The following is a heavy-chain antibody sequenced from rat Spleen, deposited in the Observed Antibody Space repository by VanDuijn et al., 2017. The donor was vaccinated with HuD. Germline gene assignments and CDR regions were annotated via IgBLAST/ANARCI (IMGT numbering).Heavy chain of an antibody. V-gene: IGHV3-3*01. J-gene: IGHJ2*01. CDR1: GYSITSNY. CDR2: INSAGNT. CDR3: ARSGNYGGYSAY. D-gene: IGHD1-11*01. Sequence: EVQLQESGPGLVKPSQSLSLTCSVTGYSITSNYWGWIRKFPGNKLEWMGYINSAGNTLYNPSLKSRISITRDTSKNQFFLQVNSVTTEDTATYYCARSGNYGGYSAYWGQGVMVTVSS.